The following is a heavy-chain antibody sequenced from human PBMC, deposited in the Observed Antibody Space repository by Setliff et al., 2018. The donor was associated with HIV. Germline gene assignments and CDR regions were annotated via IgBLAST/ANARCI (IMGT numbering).Heavy chain of an antibody. J-gene: IGHJ4*02. V-gene: IGHV4-31*02. D-gene: IGHD3-9*01. CDR3: ARVADYDLTSYYFFDY. Sequence: TSETLSLTCSVSGDSISSGSYFWGWIRQHPGKGLEWIGYVFHTGITYQNPSLESRLSMSVDTSQNRFSLRLTSVTAADTAVYYCARVADYDLTSYYFFDYWGRGTLVTVSS. CDR1: GDSISSGSYF. CDR2: VFHTGIT.